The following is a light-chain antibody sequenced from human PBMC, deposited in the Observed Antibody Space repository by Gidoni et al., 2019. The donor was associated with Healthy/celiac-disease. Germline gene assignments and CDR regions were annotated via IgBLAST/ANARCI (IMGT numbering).Light chain of an antibody. V-gene: IGKV1-39*01. J-gene: IGKJ3*01. CDR3: QQSRT. Sequence: DIQMTQSPSSLSASVGDRVTITCRASQSISSYLNWYQQKPGKAPKLLIYAASSLQSGVPSRFSGSGSGTDFTLTISSLQPEDFATYYCQQSRTCGPGTKVDIK. CDR1: QSISSY. CDR2: AAS.